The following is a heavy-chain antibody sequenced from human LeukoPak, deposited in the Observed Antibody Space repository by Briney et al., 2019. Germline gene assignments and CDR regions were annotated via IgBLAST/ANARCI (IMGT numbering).Heavy chain of an antibody. J-gene: IGHJ5*02. CDR2: INPSGGST. CDR1: GSTFTGYY. CDR3: ARLARTLGSWFDP. Sequence: GASVKVSCKASGSTFTGYYMHWVRQAPGQGLEWMGWINPSGGSTSYAQKFQGRVTMTRDTSTSTVYMELSSLRSEDTAVYYCARLARTLGSWFDPWGQGTLVTVSS. V-gene: IGHV1-46*01. D-gene: IGHD5-12*01.